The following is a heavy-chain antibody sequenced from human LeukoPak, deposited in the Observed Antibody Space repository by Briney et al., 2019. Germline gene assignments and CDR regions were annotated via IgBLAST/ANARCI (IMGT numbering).Heavy chain of an antibody. CDR1: GYTFTTYY. J-gene: IGHJ6*03. CDR3: ARDVSDFWSFSKYYYMDV. Sequence: ASVKVSCKASGYTFTTYYIHWVRQAPGQGLEWMGWISAYNGNTNYVQKFQGRVTMTTDTSTSTAYMEVRSLRSDDTAVYYCARDVSDFWSFSKYYYMDVWGKGTTVTVSS. CDR2: ISAYNGNT. D-gene: IGHD3-3*01. V-gene: IGHV1-18*04.